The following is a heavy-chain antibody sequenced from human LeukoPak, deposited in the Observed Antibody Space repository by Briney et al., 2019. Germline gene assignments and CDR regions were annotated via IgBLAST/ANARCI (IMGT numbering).Heavy chain of an antibody. J-gene: IGHJ6*03. CDR3: ARTTATMITHYYYYYMDV. V-gene: IGHV2-70*11. D-gene: IGHD3-16*01. CDR2: IDWDDDK. CDR1: GFSLTTSGMC. Sequence: SGPALVKPTQTVTLTCTFSGFSLTTSGMCVSWVRQPPGKALEWLARIDWDDDKYYSASLRTRLTISKDTSKNQVVATMTNMDPVDTATYYCARTTATMITHYYYYYMDVWGKGTTVTVSS.